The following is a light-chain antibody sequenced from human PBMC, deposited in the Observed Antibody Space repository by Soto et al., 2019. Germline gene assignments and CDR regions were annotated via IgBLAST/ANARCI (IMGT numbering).Light chain of an antibody. CDR2: AAS. CDR3: QQYNSYSALT. V-gene: IGKV1-5*01. CDR1: QDISTF. Sequence: DIQMSQSPSTLSASVGDRVTISCRASQDISTFLAWYQHKPGKAPKLLIYAASTLQSGVPSRFSGSGSGTEFTLTISSLQPDDFATYYCQQYNSYSALTFGGGTKVDIK. J-gene: IGKJ4*01.